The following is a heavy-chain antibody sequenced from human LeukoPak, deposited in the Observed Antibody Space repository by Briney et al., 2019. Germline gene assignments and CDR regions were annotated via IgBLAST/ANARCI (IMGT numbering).Heavy chain of an antibody. J-gene: IGHJ3*02. D-gene: IGHD3-3*01. V-gene: IGHV3-33*01. CDR2: IWYDGSNK. CDR1: GFTFSSYG. Sequence: PGRSLRLSRAASGFTFSSYGMHWVRQAPGKGLERVAVIWYDGSNKYYADSVKGRFTISRDNSKNTLYLQMNSLRAEDTAVYYCARDAGHHYDFWSGYFSSDAGRPFDIWGQGTMVTVSS. CDR3: ARDAGHHYDFWSGYFSSDAGRPFDI.